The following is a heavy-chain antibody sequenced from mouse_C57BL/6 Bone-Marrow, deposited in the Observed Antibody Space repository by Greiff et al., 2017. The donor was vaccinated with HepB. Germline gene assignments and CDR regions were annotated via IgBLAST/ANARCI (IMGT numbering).Heavy chain of an antibody. J-gene: IGHJ2*01. V-gene: IGHV1-50*01. D-gene: IGHD1-1*01. CDR2: IDPSDSYT. CDR3: YYGSSYY. Sequence: VQLQQSGAELVKPGASVKLSCKASGYTFTSYWMQWAKQRPGQGLEWIGEIDPSDSYTNYNQKFKGKATLTVDTSSSTAYMQLSSLTSEDSAVYYCYYGSSYYWGQGTTLTVSS. CDR1: GYTFTSYW.